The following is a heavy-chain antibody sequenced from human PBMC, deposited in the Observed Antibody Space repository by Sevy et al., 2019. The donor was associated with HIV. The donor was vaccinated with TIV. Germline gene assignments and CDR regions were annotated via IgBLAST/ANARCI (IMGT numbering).Heavy chain of an antibody. CDR1: GFTFSSYA. J-gene: IGHJ3*02. D-gene: IGHD3-16*02. CDR2: ISYDGSNK. CDR3: ARTFMITFGGVIGNDAFDI. V-gene: IGHV3-30-3*01. Sequence: GGSLRLSCAASGFTFSSYAMHRVRQAPGKGLECVAVISYDGSNKYYADSVKGRFTISRDNSKNTLYLQMNSLRAEDTAVYYCARTFMITFGGVIGNDAFDIWGQGTMVTVSS.